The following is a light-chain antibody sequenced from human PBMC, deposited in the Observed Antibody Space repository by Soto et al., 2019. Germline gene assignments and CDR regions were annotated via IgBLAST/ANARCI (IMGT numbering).Light chain of an antibody. J-gene: IGKJ1*01. Sequence: EIVMTQSPATLSVSPGARAPLSCRASQSVSSNLAWYQQKPGQAPRLLIYGASTRATGIPARFSGSGSGTEFTLTISSLQSEDFATYYCQQYNSYSHTFGQGTKVDIK. CDR1: QSVSSN. V-gene: IGKV3-15*01. CDR3: QQYNSYSHT. CDR2: GAS.